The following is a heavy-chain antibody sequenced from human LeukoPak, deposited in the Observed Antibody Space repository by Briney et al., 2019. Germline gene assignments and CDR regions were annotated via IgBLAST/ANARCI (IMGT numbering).Heavy chain of an antibody. V-gene: IGHV3-23*01. Sequence: PGGSLRLSCAVSGFTFSSYVMTWVRQAPGKGLEWVSSISNSGDDTDYADSVKGRFTVSRDNSENSLYLQMNSLGVEDTAVYYCAKRRGDVWGKGTTVTVSS. J-gene: IGHJ6*04. CDR3: AKRRGDV. CDR1: GFTFSSYV. CDR2: ISNSGDDT.